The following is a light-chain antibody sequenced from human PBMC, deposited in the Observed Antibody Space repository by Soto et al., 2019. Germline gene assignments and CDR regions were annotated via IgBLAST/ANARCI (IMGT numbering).Light chain of an antibody. CDR2: EIS. V-gene: IGKV2-30*01. CDR1: QSLVSSDGNTY. J-gene: IGKJ4*01. CDR3: LQSTHWPPT. Sequence: DVVMSQSPLSLPVTLGQPASISCRSSQSLVSSDGNTYFHWFHQRPGQSPRRLIHEISKRDSGVPDRFRGRGAGTDFTLKISRVEAEDVGVFYCLQSTHWPPTFGGGTRVEIK.